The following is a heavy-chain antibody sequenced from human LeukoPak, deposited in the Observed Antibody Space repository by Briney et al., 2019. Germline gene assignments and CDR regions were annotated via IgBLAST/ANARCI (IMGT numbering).Heavy chain of an antibody. Sequence: GGSLTLSCAASGFTFSAYWMRWVRQVPGKGLVWVSRIHREGTTTNYADSVKGRFTISRDNGKNTLYLHMNSLRADDTAVYYCARDSDWLLFDYWGQGTRVTVSS. CDR3: ARDSDWLLFDY. J-gene: IGHJ4*02. CDR1: GFTFSAYW. V-gene: IGHV3-74*01. CDR2: IHREGTTT. D-gene: IGHD3-9*01.